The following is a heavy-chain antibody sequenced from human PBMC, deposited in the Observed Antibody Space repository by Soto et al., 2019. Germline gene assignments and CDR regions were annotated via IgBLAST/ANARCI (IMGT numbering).Heavy chain of an antibody. Sequence: SETLSLTCTVSGGSISSSSYYWGWIRQPPGKGLEWIGSIYYSGSTYYNPSLKSRVTISVDTSKNQFSLKLSSVTAADTAVYYCASGPSYCGGDCYYHYFGYWGQGTLVTVSS. CDR1: GGSISSSSYY. CDR2: IYYSGST. J-gene: IGHJ4*02. CDR3: ASGPSYCGGDCYYHYFGY. V-gene: IGHV4-39*01. D-gene: IGHD2-21*02.